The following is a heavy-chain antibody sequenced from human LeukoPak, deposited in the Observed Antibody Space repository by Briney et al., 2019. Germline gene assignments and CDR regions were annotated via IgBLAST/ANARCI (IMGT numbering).Heavy chain of an antibody. V-gene: IGHV3-23*01. Sequence: QAGGSLRLSCAASGFTFSSYAMSWVRQAPGKGLEWVSAISGSGGSTYYADSVKGRFTISRDNSKNTLYLQMNSLRAEDTAVYYCAKVRAEWGRPDYWGQGTLVTVSS. CDR2: ISGSGGST. CDR3: AKVRAEWGRPDY. J-gene: IGHJ4*02. D-gene: IGHD3-16*01. CDR1: GFTFSSYA.